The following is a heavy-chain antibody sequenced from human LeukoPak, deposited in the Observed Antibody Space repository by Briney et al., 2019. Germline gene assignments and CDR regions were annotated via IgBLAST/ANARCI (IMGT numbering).Heavy chain of an antibody. CDR1: GASITSDF. D-gene: IGHD4-11*01. V-gene: IGHV4-59*12. CDR3: ARNFPYSKLDY. Sequence: SETLSLTCTVSGASITSDFWSWVRQPPGKGLEWIGYIYYRGTTNYNPSLNSRVTISLDTSRNQFSLKLSSVTAADTAVYYCARNFPYSKLDYWGQGTLVTVSS. J-gene: IGHJ4*02. CDR2: IYYRGTT.